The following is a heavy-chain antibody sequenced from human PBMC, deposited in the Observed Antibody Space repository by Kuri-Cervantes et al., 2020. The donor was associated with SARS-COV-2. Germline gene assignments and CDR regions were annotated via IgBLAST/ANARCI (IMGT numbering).Heavy chain of an antibody. CDR3: ARCSQYCSSTTCYYYYYYMDV. CDR1: GDSISSSAYH. V-gene: IGHV4-39*01. J-gene: IGHJ6*03. Sequence: GSLRLSCTVSGDSISSSAYHGGWVRQPPGRGLEWIGNIYYSGSTYYNPSLKSRVSISVDTSKNQLSLKLSSVTAADTAVYYCARCSQYCSSTTCYYYYYYMDVWGKGTTVTVSS. CDR2: IYYSGST. D-gene: IGHD2-2*01.